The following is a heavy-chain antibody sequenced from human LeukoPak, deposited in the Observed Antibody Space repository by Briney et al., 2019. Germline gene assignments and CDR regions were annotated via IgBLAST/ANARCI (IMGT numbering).Heavy chain of an antibody. CDR2: YFSGNT. CDR3: ARRGIAARLYRYFDL. Sequence: YFSGNTYYTPSLKSRVSISVDTSKNQFSLKLSSVTAPDTAVYYCARRGIAARLYRYFDLWGRGTLVTVSS. D-gene: IGHD6-13*01. J-gene: IGHJ2*01. V-gene: IGHV4-39*01.